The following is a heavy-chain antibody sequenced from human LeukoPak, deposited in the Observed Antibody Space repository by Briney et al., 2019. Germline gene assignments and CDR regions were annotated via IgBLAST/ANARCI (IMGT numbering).Heavy chain of an antibody. V-gene: IGHV3-23*01. CDR3: AKDMVRTSTYLCFAFDI. D-gene: IGHD3-10*01. CDR1: GFTFSSYA. CDR2: ISGSGGST. J-gene: IGHJ3*02. Sequence: GGSLRLSCAASGFTFSSYAMSWVRQAPGKGLEWVSAISGSGGSTYYADSVKGRFTISRDNSKNTLYLQMNSLRAEDTAVYYCAKDMVRTSTYLCFAFDIWGQGTMVTVSS.